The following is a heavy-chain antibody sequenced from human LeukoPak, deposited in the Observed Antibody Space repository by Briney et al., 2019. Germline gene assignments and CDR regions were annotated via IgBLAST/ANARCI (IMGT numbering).Heavy chain of an antibody. V-gene: IGHV3-7*01. CDR2: IKQDGSEK. Sequence: PGGSLRLSCAASGFTFSNYWMSWVRQAPGKGLEWVANIKQDGSEKHYVDSVKGRFTISRDNAKNSLYLQMNSLRAEDTAVYYCARDGASWSSPTHYGMDVWGQGTTVTVSS. J-gene: IGHJ6*02. D-gene: IGHD6-13*01. CDR3: ARDGASWSSPTHYGMDV. CDR1: GFTFSNYW.